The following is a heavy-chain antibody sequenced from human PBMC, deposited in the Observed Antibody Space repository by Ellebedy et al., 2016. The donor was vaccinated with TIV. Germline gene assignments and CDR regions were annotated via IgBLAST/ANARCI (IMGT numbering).Heavy chain of an antibody. V-gene: IGHV4-61*01. CDR2: IFYTGDT. J-gene: IGHJ4*02. D-gene: IGHD4-11*01. CDR3: AAALTSVRYFDS. Sequence: SETLSLTCNVSGDSASRHTYYWSWIRQPPGKPLEWIGYIFYTGDTDYHPSVQSRVSISLDKSKNQISLKLTSVTAADTAVYYCAAALTSVRYFDSWGQGTLVAASS. CDR1: GDSASRHTYY.